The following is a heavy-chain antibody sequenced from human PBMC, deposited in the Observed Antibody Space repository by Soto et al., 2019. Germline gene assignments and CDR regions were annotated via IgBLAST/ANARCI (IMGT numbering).Heavy chain of an antibody. V-gene: IGHV3-23*01. Sequence: EVQLLESGGGLLQPGGSLRLSCAASGFTFSSVAMAWVHQAPGKGLEWVSSITASGGSTDYAASVKGRFTISRDNSRNTLYLQMNSQRADDTAVYYCAKLYWNPRYFDYWGQGTRFTIAS. CDR1: GFTFSSVA. J-gene: IGHJ4*02. CDR3: AKLYWNPRYFDY. CDR2: ITASGGST. D-gene: IGHD1-1*01.